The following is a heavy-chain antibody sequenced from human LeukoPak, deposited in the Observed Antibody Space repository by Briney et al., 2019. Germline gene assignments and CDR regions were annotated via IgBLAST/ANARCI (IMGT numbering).Heavy chain of an antibody. CDR1: GYTFNNYG. D-gene: IGHD2/OR15-2a*01. J-gene: IGHJ6*03. Sequence: ASVRVSCKASGYTFNNYGISWVRQAPGQGLEWMGWVTSYNGDTNYAQKLQGRVTMTTDTSTSTAYMELRSLRSDDTAVYYCARGNPPYYYYMDVWGKGTTVTISS. V-gene: IGHV1-18*01. CDR3: ARGNPPYYYYMDV. CDR2: VTSYNGDT.